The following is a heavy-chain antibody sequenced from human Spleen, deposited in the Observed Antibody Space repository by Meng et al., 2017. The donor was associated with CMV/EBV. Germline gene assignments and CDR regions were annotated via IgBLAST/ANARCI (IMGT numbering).Heavy chain of an antibody. Sequence: SETLSLTCTVSGGSISSYYWSWIRQPPGKGLEWIGEINHSGSTNYNPSLKSRVTISVDTSKNQFSLKLSSVTAADTAVYYCARVGITMVRGSSSGYGMDVWGQGTTVTVSS. CDR2: INHSGST. CDR1: GGSISSYY. V-gene: IGHV4-34*01. D-gene: IGHD3-10*01. J-gene: IGHJ6*02. CDR3: ARVGITMVRGSSSGYGMDV.